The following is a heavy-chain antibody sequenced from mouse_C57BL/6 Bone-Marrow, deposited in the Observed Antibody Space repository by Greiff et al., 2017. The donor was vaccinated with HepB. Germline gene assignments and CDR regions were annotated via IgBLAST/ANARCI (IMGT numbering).Heavy chain of an antibody. CDR1: GYTFTSYW. CDR2: IDPNSGGT. V-gene: IGHV1-72*01. Sequence: VKLMESGAELVKPGASVKLSCKASGYTFTSYWMHWVKQRPGRGLEWIGRIDPNSGGTKYNEKFKSKATLTVDKPSSTAYMQLSSLTSEDSAVYYCAIYYYGSSYDYFDYWGQGTTLTVSS. D-gene: IGHD1-1*01. CDR3: AIYYYGSSYDYFDY. J-gene: IGHJ2*01.